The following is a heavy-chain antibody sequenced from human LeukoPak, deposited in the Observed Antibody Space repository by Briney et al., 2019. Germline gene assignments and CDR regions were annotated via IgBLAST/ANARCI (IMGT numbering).Heavy chain of an antibody. CDR2: MNPNSGNT. V-gene: IGHV1-8*03. Sequence: ASVKVSCKVSGYTFTSYDINWVRQATGQGLEWMGWMNPNSGNTGYAQKFQGRVTITRNTSISTAYMELSSLRSEDTAVYYCARVTGVPPFRGYYYMDVWGKGTTVTVSS. J-gene: IGHJ6*03. CDR1: GYTFTSYD. CDR3: ARVTGVPPFRGYYYMDV. D-gene: IGHD1-14*01.